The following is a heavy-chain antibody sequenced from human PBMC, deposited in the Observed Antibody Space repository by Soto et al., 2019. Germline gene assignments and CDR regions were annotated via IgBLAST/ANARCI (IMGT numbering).Heavy chain of an antibody. CDR3: ARDIVAASTTTFRPRGQDYGNDY. V-gene: IGHV1-46*01. Sequence: QVQLVQSGAEVKKPGASVKVSCKTSGYTFTSHYIHWVRQAPGQGLEWMGMIDPYDGTTTNAQRFQVRVTMTRDTSPTTVNMEMNSLRSEDTATYFCARDIVAASTTTFRPRGQDYGNDYWGQGTLVTVSS. J-gene: IGHJ4*02. CDR1: GYTFTSHY. CDR2: IDPYDGTT. D-gene: IGHD3-10*01.